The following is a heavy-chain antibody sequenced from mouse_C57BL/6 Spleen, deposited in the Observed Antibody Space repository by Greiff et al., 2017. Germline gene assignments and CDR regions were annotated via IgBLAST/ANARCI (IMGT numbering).Heavy chain of an antibody. CDR3: TREGDSAGPREYCGY. CDR1: GYTFTDSE. Sequence: VQLQQSGAELVRPGASVTLSCKASGYTFTDSEMHWVKQTPVHGLAWIGAIDPVTGGTAYNQKFKGKAILTADKSSSPACMELRSLTSEDTAVYSWTREGDSAGPREYCGYWGQGRDLTVSS. D-gene: IGHD3-2*02. J-gene: IGHJ2*01. V-gene: IGHV1-15*01. CDR2: IDPVTGGT.